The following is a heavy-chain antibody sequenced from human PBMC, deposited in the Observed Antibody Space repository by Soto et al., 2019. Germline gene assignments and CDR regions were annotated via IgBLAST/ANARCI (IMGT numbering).Heavy chain of an antibody. CDR2: ISYDGSNK. J-gene: IGHJ4*02. V-gene: IGHV3-30-3*01. D-gene: IGHD1-26*01. CDR3: ARQSGSYPCFDY. Sequence: PGGSLRLSCAASGFTFSSYEMHWVRQAPGKGLEWVAVISYDGSNKYYADSVKGRFTISRDNSKNTLYLQMNSLRAEDTAVYYCARQSGSYPCFDYWGQGTLVTVSS. CDR1: GFTFSSYE.